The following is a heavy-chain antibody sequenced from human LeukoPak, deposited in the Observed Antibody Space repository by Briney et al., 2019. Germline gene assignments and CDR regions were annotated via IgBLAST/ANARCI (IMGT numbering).Heavy chain of an antibody. CDR1: GGSISSYF. Sequence: PSETLSLTCTVSGGSISSYFWSLIRQPPGKGLEWIGYIYHSGSTHYNPSLKSRVTTSVDTSKNQFSLNLTSVTAADTAVYYCARAMSIAARLQTIFDYWGQGTLVTVSS. J-gene: IGHJ4*02. CDR3: ARAMSIAARLQTIFDY. D-gene: IGHD6-6*01. CDR2: IYHSGST. V-gene: IGHV4-59*08.